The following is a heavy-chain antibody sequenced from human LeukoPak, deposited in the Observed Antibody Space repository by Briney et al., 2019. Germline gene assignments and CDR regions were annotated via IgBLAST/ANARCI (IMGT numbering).Heavy chain of an antibody. J-gene: IGHJ4*02. CDR2: IYYSGST. Sequence: SETLSLTCTVSGGSISSGGYYWSWIRQHPGKGLEWIGYIYYSGSTYYNPSLKSRVTISVDTSKKQFSLKLSSVTAADTAVYYCAVGELSAYYFDYWGQGTLVTVSS. CDR3: AVGELSAYYFDY. D-gene: IGHD3-10*01. V-gene: IGHV4-31*03. CDR1: GGSISSGGYY.